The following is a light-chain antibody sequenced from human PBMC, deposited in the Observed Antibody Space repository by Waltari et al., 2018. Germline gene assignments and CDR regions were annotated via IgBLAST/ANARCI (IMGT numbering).Light chain of an antibody. V-gene: IGKV3-20*01. CDR2: GAS. Sequence: DIVLPQSPGTLSLSPGERATLSCRASQSVPSRYLAGYQQRPGQAPRLLIYGASRRATAIPDRFSGGGSGTDFTLTISGLEPEDFAVYYCQLYENSPLYTFGQGTKLETK. J-gene: IGKJ2*01. CDR3: QLYENSPLYT. CDR1: QSVPSRY.